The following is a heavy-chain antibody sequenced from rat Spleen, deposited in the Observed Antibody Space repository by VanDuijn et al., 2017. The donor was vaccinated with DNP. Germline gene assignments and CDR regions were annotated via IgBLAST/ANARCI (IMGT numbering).Heavy chain of an antibody. CDR2: ISSGGDT. V-gene: IGHV2-19*01. J-gene: IGHJ2*01. Sequence: QVQLKESGPGLVQPSQTLSLTCTVSGFSLTDYSVHWVRQPPGKGLEWIAAISSGGDTYFNSALKSRLSITRDTSKSLIFLKVNSLQTEDTATYFCSSNAGSDWGQGVMVTVSS. CDR1: GFSLTDYS. D-gene: IGHD4-3*01. CDR3: SSNAGSD.